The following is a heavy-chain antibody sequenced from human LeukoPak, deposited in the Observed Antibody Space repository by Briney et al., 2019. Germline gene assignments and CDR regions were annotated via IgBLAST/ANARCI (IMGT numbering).Heavy chain of an antibody. CDR1: GDSFSAYF. D-gene: IGHD1-1*01. CDR2: INHRGSS. V-gene: IGHV4-34*01. Sequence: SETLSLTCAVYGDSFSAYFWNWIRQAPGRPLEYIGEINHRGSSHYNPSLKTRVTLSVDTSKNQFSLRLTSVTAADTAVYYCARGPTISETGYFDFWGQGTLVTVSS. J-gene: IGHJ4*03. CDR3: ARGPTISETGYFDF.